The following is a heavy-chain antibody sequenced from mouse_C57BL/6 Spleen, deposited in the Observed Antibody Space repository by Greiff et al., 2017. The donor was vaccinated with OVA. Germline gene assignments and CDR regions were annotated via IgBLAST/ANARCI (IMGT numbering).Heavy chain of an antibody. D-gene: IGHD4-1*01. V-gene: IGHV5-17*01. CDR1: GFTFSDYG. CDR3: APLGRNAY. Sequence: DVKLVESGGGLVKPGGSLKLSCAASGFTFSDYGMHWVRQAPEKGLEWVAYISSGSSTIYYADTVKGRFTISRDNAKNTLFLQMTSLRSEDTAMYYCAPLGRNAYWGQGTLVTVSA. CDR2: ISSGSSTI. J-gene: IGHJ3*01.